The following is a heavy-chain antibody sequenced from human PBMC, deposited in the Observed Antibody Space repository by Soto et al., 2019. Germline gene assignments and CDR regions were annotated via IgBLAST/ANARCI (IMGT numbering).Heavy chain of an antibody. CDR2: IWYDGSNK. D-gene: IGHD6-6*01. V-gene: IGHV3-33*01. Sequence: GGFLRLSCAASGFTFSSYGMHWVRQAPGKGLEWVAVIWYDGSNKYYADSVKGRFTISRDNSKNTLYLQMNSLRAEDTAVYYCASARGYSSSHSIDYWGQGTLVTSPQ. J-gene: IGHJ4*02. CDR1: GFTFSSYG. CDR3: ASARGYSSSHSIDY.